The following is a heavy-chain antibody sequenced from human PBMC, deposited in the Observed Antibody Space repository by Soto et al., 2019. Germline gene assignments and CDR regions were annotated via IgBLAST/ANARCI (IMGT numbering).Heavy chain of an antibody. Sequence: EVQLVESGGGLVKPGGSLRLSCAASGFTFSSYSMNWVRQAPGKGLEWVSSITSSSSYIYYADSVKGRFTISRDKAKNSLYLQMNRLRAEDTAVYYCARERAGGWTTVDSFEFWGQGTMVTVSS. J-gene: IGHJ3*01. CDR1: GFTFSSYS. CDR3: ARERAGGWTTVDSFEF. V-gene: IGHV3-21*01. D-gene: IGHD4-17*01. CDR2: ITSSSSYI.